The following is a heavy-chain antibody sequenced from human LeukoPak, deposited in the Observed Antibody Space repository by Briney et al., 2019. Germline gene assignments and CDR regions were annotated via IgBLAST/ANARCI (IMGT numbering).Heavy chain of an antibody. V-gene: IGHV4-59*08. CDR2: SYYSGST. CDR1: GGSISSYY. D-gene: IGHD4-17*01. Sequence: SETLSLTCTVSGGSISSYYWSWIRQPPGKGLEWIGYSYYSGSTNYNPSLKSRVTISVDTSKNQFSLKRSSVTAADTVVYYCARKSGVPSGDYPFFDYWGQGTLVTVSS. J-gene: IGHJ4*02. CDR3: ARKSGVPSGDYPFFDY.